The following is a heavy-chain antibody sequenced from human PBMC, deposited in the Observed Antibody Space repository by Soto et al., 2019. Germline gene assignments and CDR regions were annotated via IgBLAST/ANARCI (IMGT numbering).Heavy chain of an antibody. CDR3: ARTIYYRDSSILGVVNQTQYFDH. D-gene: IGHD3-3*01. Sequence: LQTLSVTSAISGDGLSTDIAASNWIRQYPSSGLEWLGRTYYRSKWYNDYAVSVKSRVTINPDTSKNQFSLQLNSVTPEDTAVYYCARTIYYRDSSILGVVNQTQYFDHWGLGTLVTVSS. J-gene: IGHJ4*02. V-gene: IGHV6-1*01. CDR1: GDGLSTDIAA. CDR2: TYYRSKWYN.